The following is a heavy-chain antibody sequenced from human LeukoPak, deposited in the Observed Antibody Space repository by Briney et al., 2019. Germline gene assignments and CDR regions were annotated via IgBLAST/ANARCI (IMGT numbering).Heavy chain of an antibody. CDR2: IYYSGST. CDR1: GGSISSSSYY. Sequence: SETLSLTCTVSGGSISSSSYYWGWIRQPPGKGLEWIGSIYYSGSTYYNPSLKSRVTISVDTSKNQFSLKLSSVTAADTAVYYCAGIAAAGRGQFDYWGQGTLVTVSS. J-gene: IGHJ4*02. V-gene: IGHV4-39*07. CDR3: AGIAAAGRGQFDY. D-gene: IGHD6-13*01.